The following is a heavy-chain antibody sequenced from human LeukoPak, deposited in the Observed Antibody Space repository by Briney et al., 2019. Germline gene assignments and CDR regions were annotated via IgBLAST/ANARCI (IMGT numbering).Heavy chain of an antibody. CDR3: ARDGSSGWYGLGYYYYGMDV. J-gene: IGHJ6*02. Sequence: ASVKVSCKASGYTFTSYDINWVRQATGQGLEWMGWMDPNSGNTGYAQKFQGRVTMTRNTSISTAYMELSSLRSEDTAVYYCARDGSSGWYGLGYYYYGMDVWGQGTTVTVSS. CDR2: MDPNSGNT. CDR1: GYTFTSYD. V-gene: IGHV1-8*01. D-gene: IGHD6-19*01.